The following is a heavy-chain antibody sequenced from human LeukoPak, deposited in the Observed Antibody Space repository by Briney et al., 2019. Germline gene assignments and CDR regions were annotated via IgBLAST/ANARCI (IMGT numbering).Heavy chain of an antibody. V-gene: IGHV1-2*02. CDR2: INPNSGGT. CDR3: ARDLVNNWFDP. Sequence: GASVKVSCKASGYTFTGYYMHWVRQAPGQGLEWMGWINPNSGGTSYAQKFQGRVTMTRGTSISTAYMELSRLRSDDTAVYYCARDLVNNWFDPWGQGTLVTVSS. J-gene: IGHJ5*02. CDR1: GYTFTGYY.